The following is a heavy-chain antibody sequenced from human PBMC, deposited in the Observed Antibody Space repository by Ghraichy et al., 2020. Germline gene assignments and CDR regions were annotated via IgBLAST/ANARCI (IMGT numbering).Heavy chain of an antibody. D-gene: IGHD2-8*01. Sequence: SETLSLTCTVSAGSISIGGHYWSWIHQPPGMGLEWIGHIFDSRTTHYNPSLKSRVTISVDTSKNQFSLRLTSVTAADTALYYCARVWDNGIGIDYWGQGTLVTVTS. CDR3: ARVWDNGIGIDY. V-gene: IGHV4-61*08. J-gene: IGHJ4*02. CDR2: IFDSRTT. CDR1: AGSISIGGHY.